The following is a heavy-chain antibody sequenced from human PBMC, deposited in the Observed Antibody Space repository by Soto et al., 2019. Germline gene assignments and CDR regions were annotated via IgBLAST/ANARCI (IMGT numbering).Heavy chain of an antibody. D-gene: IGHD3-10*01. J-gene: IGHJ6*02. V-gene: IGHV1-46*03. Sequence: ASVTVSCKASGYTFTSYYMHWVRQAPGQGLEWMGIINPSGGSTSYAQKFQGRVTMTRDTSTSTVYMELSSLRSEDTAVYYCARGVRKITMVRGQYYYYYYGMDVWGQGTTVTVSS. CDR3: ARGVRKITMVRGQYYYYYYGMDV. CDR2: INPSGGST. CDR1: GYTFTSYY.